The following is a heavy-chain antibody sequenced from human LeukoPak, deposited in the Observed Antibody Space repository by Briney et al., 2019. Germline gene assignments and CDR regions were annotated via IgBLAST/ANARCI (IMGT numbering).Heavy chain of an antibody. Sequence: SSETLSLTCAVYGGSFSGYYWSWIRQPPGKGLEWIGEINHSGSTNYNPSLKSRVTISVDTSKNQFSLKLSSVTAADTAVYYCARGLSYYDFWSGYYINGFDYWGQGTLVTVSS. J-gene: IGHJ4*02. V-gene: IGHV4-34*01. CDR1: GGSFSGYY. CDR2: INHSGST. D-gene: IGHD3-3*01. CDR3: ARGLSYYDFWSGYYINGFDY.